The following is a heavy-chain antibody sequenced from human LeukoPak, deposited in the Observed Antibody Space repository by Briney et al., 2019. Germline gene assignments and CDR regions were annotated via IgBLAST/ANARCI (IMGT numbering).Heavy chain of an antibody. J-gene: IGHJ4*02. CDR2: ISSSSRII. D-gene: IGHD3-16*02. CDR1: GFTFSTYE. V-gene: IGHV3-48*01. CDR3: ARGPYDYVWGSYRRAIGLDY. Sequence: GGSLRLSCAASGFTFSTYEMNWVRQAPGKGLEWVSYISSSSRIIYYADSVKGRFTISRDSSKNSLYLQMNSLRAEDTAVYYCARGPYDYVWGSYRRAIGLDYWGQGTLVTVS.